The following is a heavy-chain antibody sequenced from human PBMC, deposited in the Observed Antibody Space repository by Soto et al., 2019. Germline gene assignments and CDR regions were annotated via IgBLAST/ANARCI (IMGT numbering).Heavy chain of an antibody. Sequence: SETLSLTCTVSGGSISSGGYYWSWIRQHPGKGLEWIGYIYYSGSTYYNPSLKSRVTISVDTSKNQFSLKLSSVTAADTAVYYCASDPDCSGGSCPPSWGQGTLVTVSS. V-gene: IGHV4-31*03. CDR3: ASDPDCSGGSCPPS. D-gene: IGHD2-15*01. CDR2: IYYSGST. J-gene: IGHJ5*02. CDR1: GGSISSGGYY.